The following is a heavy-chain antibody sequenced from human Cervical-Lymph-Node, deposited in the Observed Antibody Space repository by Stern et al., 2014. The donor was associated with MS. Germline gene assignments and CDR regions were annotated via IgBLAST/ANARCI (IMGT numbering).Heavy chain of an antibody. V-gene: IGHV3-49*04. CDR3: TREVLFYYYGMDV. Sequence: EDQLVESGGGLVQPGRSLRLSCTASGFTFGDYAMSWVRQAPGKGLEWVGFIRSKAYGGTTEYAASVKGRFTISRDDSKSIAYLQMNSLKTEDTAVYYCTREVLFYYYGMDVWGQGTTVTVSS. CDR1: GFTFGDYA. J-gene: IGHJ6*02. CDR2: IRSKAYGGTT.